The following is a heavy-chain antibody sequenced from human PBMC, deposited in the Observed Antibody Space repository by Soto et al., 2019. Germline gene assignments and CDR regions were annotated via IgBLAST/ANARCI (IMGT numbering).Heavy chain of an antibody. CDR3: ARDATYSSSAFDI. Sequence: GGSLRLSCAASGFTFSSYGMSWVRQAPGKGLEWVSSISSSSSYIYYADSVKGRFTISRDNAKNSLYLQMNSLRAEDTAVYYCARDATYSSSAFDIWGQGTMVTVSS. D-gene: IGHD6-6*01. V-gene: IGHV3-21*01. CDR1: GFTFSSYG. J-gene: IGHJ3*02. CDR2: ISSSSSYI.